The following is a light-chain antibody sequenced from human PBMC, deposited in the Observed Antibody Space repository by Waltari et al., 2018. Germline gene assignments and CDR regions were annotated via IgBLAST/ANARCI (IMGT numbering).Light chain of an antibody. V-gene: IGLV3-25*03. CDR3: QSADSSGTYLWV. CDR2: KDS. CDR1: ALPKQF. J-gene: IGLJ3*02. Sequence: SYELTQPPSVSVSPGPTARLTCSGDALPKQFAYWYQQKPGQAPVRGIYKDSERPSGIPERFSGSSSGTTVTLTISGVQAEDEADYYCQSADSSGTYLWVFGGGTKLTVL.